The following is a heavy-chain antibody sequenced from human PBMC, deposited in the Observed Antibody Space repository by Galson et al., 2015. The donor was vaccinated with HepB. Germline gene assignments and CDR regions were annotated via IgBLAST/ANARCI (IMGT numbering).Heavy chain of an antibody. D-gene: IGHD1-1*01. CDR1: GFTFSNYD. V-gene: IGHV3-13*01. J-gene: IGHJ2*01. CDR2: IVTAGDT. Sequence: SLRLSCAASGFTFSNYDMHWVRQATGKGLEWVSTIVTAGDTYYPGSVKGRFTISRENAKNSLYLQMNILRAGDTAVYYCARASQLERRNGLTYFDLWGRGTLVTVSS. CDR3: ARASQLERRNGLTYFDL.